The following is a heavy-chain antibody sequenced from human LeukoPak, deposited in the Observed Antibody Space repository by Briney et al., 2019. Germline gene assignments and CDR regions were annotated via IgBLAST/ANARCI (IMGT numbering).Heavy chain of an antibody. Sequence: GGSLRLSCAASGFTFSNAWMSWVRQAPGKGLEWVSYISTSGSPIDYGNSVKGRFTISRDNAKNSLYLQMNSLRAEDTAVYYCAREYCSGGSCYSVGAFDIWGQGTMVTVSS. J-gene: IGHJ3*02. V-gene: IGHV3-11*04. CDR1: GFTFSNAW. CDR3: AREYCSGGSCYSVGAFDI. CDR2: ISTSGSPI. D-gene: IGHD2-15*01.